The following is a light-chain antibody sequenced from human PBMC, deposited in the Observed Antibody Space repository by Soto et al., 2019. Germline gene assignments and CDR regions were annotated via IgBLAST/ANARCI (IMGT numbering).Light chain of an antibody. CDR3: QQYFITPFT. CDR1: ESLLYRSDAKNY. V-gene: IGKV4-1*01. Sequence: IVMTQSPDSLSVSLGERATIKCKSSESLLYRSDAKNYLAWYQQKPGQPPKLLIYWASTRESGVPDRFSGGGSGTDFTLTISSLQAEDVAVYYCQQYFITPFTFGPGTKVDI. CDR2: WAS. J-gene: IGKJ3*01.